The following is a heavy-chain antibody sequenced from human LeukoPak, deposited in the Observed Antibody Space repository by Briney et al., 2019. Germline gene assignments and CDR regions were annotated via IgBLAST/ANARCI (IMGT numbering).Heavy chain of an antibody. D-gene: IGHD5-18*01. V-gene: IGHV3-53*01. CDR3: ASGKETSMAQGY. CDR1: AFTVSSNY. CDR2: IYSVGSI. J-gene: IGHJ4*02. Sequence: GGSLTLSCAVAAFTVSSNYMTWVRQAQGKGLEWVSVIYSVGSIYYADSVKGRFTISRDISKNAVDLQLNSLRAEDTAVYYCASGKETSMAQGYWGQGTLVTVSS.